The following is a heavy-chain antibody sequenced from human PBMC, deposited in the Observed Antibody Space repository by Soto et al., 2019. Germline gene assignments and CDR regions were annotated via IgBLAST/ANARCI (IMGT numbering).Heavy chain of an antibody. D-gene: IGHD3-22*01. V-gene: IGHV6-1*01. CDR2: TYYRSKWYN. Sequence: SQTLSLTCVISGDRVSSNSAAWNWIRQSPSRGLEWLGRTYYRSKWYNDYAVSVKSRITIDPDTSKNQFSLQLNSVTPEDMAVYFCARLRDYYDSSGYFSEALDFWGQGTLVTVSS. J-gene: IGHJ4*02. CDR1: GDRVSSNSAA. CDR3: ARLRDYYDSSGYFSEALDF.